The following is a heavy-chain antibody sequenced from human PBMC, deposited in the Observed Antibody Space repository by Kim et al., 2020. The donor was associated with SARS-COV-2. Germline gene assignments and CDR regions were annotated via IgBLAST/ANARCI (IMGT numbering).Heavy chain of an antibody. J-gene: IGHJ5*02. CDR1: CGSISSGSYY. D-gene: IGHD6-19*01. CDR2: IYTSGST. Sequence: SETLSLTCTVSCGSISSGSYYWSWIRQPAGKGLEWIGRIYTSGSTNYNPSLKSRVTISVDTSKNQFSLKLSSVTAADTAVYYCARASGWYRDNWFDPWGQGTLVTVSS. CDR3: ARASGWYRDNWFDP. V-gene: IGHV4-61*02.